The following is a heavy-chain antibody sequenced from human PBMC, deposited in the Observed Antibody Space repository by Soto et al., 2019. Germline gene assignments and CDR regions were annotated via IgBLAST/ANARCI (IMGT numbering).Heavy chain of an antibody. Sequence: PGGSLRLSCAASGFTFSSYWMTWVRQAPGKGLEWVANIKQDGSEKYYVDSVKGRFTISRDNAKNSLYLQMNSLRAEDTAVYYCERRYRSSWSGFDHWGQGTLVTVSS. D-gene: IGHD6-13*01. CDR2: IKQDGSEK. CDR3: ERRYRSSWSGFDH. CDR1: GFTFSSYW. V-gene: IGHV3-7*01. J-gene: IGHJ5*02.